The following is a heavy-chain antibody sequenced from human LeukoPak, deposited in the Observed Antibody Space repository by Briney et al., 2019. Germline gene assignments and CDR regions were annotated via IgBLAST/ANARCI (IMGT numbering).Heavy chain of an antibody. CDR2: IKQDGSEK. J-gene: IGHJ4*02. Sequence: RPGGSLRLSCAASGFTLIDYWMSWVRQAPGKGLEWVANIKQDGSEKNYVDSVKGRFTISRDNTKKSLYLQMNSLSVEDTAMYYCAREGILAAVDYWGQGTLVTVSP. D-gene: IGHD6-13*01. CDR3: AREGILAAVDY. CDR1: GFTLIDYW. V-gene: IGHV3-7*01.